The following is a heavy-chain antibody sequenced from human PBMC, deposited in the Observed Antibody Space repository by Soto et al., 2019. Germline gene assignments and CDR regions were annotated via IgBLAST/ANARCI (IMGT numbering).Heavy chain of an antibody. CDR3: TTVGSSSSWYFKKDAFDI. Sequence: GGSLRLSCAASGFTFSNAWMSWVRQAPGKGLEWVGRIKSKTDGGTTDYAAPVKGRFTISRDDSKNTLYLQMNSLKTEDTAVLYFTTVGSSSSWYFKKDAFDIWGQGKRVTVSS. J-gene: IGHJ3*02. V-gene: IGHV3-15*01. CDR1: GFTFSNAW. CDR2: IKSKTDGGTT. D-gene: IGHD6-13*01.